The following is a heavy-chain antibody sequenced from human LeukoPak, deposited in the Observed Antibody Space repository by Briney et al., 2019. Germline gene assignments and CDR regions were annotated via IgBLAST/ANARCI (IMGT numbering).Heavy chain of an antibody. Sequence: PSETLFLTCTVSGGSISSYYWSWIRQPPGKGLEWIGYIYYSGSTYYNPSLKSRVTISVDTSKNQFSLKLSSVTAADTAVYYCARDRATMVRGVIANWFDPWGQGTLVTVSS. V-gene: IGHV4-59*12. D-gene: IGHD3-10*01. CDR3: ARDRATMVRGVIANWFDP. J-gene: IGHJ5*02. CDR2: IYYSGST. CDR1: GGSISSYY.